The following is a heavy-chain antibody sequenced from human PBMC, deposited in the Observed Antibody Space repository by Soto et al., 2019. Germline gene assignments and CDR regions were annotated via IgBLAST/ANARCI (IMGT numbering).Heavy chain of an antibody. Sequence: GGSLRLSCSASGFTFSSYAMHWVRQAPGKGLEYVSAISSNGGSTYYADSVKGRFTISRDNSKNTLYLQMSSLRAEDTAVYYCVKVRSGYPTLYYFDYWGQGTLVTVSS. J-gene: IGHJ4*02. D-gene: IGHD3-22*01. CDR2: ISSNGGST. CDR3: VKVRSGYPTLYYFDY. CDR1: GFTFSSYA. V-gene: IGHV3-64D*06.